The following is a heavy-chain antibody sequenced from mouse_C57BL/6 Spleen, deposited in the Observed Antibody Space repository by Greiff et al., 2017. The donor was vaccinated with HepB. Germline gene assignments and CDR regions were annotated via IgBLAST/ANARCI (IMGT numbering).Heavy chain of an antibody. Sequence: QVQLKQPGAELVKPGASVKLSCKASGYTFTSYWMHWVKQRPGRGLEWIGRIDPNSGGTKYNEKFKSKATLTVDKPSSTAYMQLSSLTSEDSAVYYCAGSGSSLWFAYWGQGTLVTVSA. J-gene: IGHJ3*01. D-gene: IGHD1-1*01. CDR2: IDPNSGGT. V-gene: IGHV1-72*01. CDR1: GYTFTSYW. CDR3: AGSGSSLWFAY.